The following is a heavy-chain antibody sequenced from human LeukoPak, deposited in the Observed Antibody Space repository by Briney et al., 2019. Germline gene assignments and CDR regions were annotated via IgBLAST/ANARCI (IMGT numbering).Heavy chain of an antibody. CDR2: IYYSGST. D-gene: IGHD1-26*01. CDR1: GTSIKSYF. Sequence: PSETLSLTCSVSGTSIKSYFWSWIRQPPGKGLEWIGYIYYSGSTYYNPSLKSRVTISVDTSKNQFSLKLSSVTAADTAVYYCARARWELLGYWGQGTLVTVSS. V-gene: IGHV4-30-4*08. J-gene: IGHJ4*02. CDR3: ARARWELLGY.